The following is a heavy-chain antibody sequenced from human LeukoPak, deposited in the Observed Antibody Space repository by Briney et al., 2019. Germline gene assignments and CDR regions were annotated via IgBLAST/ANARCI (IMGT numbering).Heavy chain of an antibody. CDR3: ARGRGEVVVVPAAMGTRPTYYFDY. V-gene: IGHV4-34*01. D-gene: IGHD2-2*01. Sequence: SETLSLTCAVYGESFSGYYWSWIRQPPGKGLEWIGEINHSGSTNYNPSLKSRVTISVDTSKNQFSLKLSSVTAADTAVYYCARGRGEVVVVPAAMGTRPTYYFDYWGQGTLVTVSS. J-gene: IGHJ4*02. CDR2: INHSGST. CDR1: GESFSGYY.